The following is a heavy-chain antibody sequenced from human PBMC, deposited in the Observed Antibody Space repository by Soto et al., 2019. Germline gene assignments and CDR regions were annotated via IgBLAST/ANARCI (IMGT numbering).Heavy chain of an antibody. D-gene: IGHD6-6*01. CDR1: GGSFSDYF. J-gene: IGHJ6*02. V-gene: IGHV4-34*01. CDR3: AGREFASSSFHDYYYAVDV. Sequence: QVQLQQWGAGLLKPSETLSLTCAVYGGSFSDYFWTWIRQPPGKGLEWIGEINHSGSTNFNPSLKSRVAISADTSRNQFSLRVTSVTAADTAVYYCAGREFASSSFHDYYYAVDVWGQGTTVTVSS. CDR2: INHSGST.